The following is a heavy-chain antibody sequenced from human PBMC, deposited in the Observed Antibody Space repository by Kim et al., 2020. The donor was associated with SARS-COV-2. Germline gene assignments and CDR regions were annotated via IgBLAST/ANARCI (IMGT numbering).Heavy chain of an antibody. CDR3: AREESGYDLESGVLY. Sequence: SVKGRYTISRDNSKNTLYLQMKRLRAEDTAVYYCAREESGYDLESGVLYCGQGTLVTVSS. V-gene: IGHV3-30*07. D-gene: IGHD5-12*01. J-gene: IGHJ4*02.